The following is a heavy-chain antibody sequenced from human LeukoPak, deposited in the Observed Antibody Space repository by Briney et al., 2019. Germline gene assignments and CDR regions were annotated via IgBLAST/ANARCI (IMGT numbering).Heavy chain of an antibody. CDR1: GFTFSGSA. CDR2: IRSKANSYAT. V-gene: IGHV3-73*01. CDR3: ARDFRSEQWLTLNAFDI. D-gene: IGHD6-19*01. J-gene: IGHJ3*02. Sequence: GGSLRLSCAASGFTFSGSAMHWVRQASGKGLEWVGRIRSKANSYATAYAASVKGRFTISRDDSKNTAYLQMNSLRAEDTAVYYCARDFRSEQWLTLNAFDIWGQGTMVTVSS.